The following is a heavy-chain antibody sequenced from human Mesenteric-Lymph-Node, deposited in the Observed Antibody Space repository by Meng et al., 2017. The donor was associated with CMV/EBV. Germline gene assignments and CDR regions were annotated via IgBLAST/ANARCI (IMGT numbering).Heavy chain of an antibody. J-gene: IGHJ6*02. CDR3: ARYDGGPAAILQYYYYGMDV. CDR2: INPNSGGT. D-gene: IGHD2-2*02. Sequence: GESLKISCKASGYTFTGYYIHWVRQAPGQGLEWMGWINPNSGGTNYAQKFQGRVTMTRDTSVSTAYMELSRLRSDDTAVYYCARYDGGPAAILQYYYYGMDVWGQGTTVTVSS. CDR1: GYTFTGYY. V-gene: IGHV1-2*02.